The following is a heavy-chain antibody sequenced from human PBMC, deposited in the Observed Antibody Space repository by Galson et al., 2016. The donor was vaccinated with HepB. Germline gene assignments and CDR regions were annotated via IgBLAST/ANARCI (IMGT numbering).Heavy chain of an antibody. D-gene: IGHD2-21*02. CDR3: AKDAILGCGRDCYTDF. CDR2: ISSDGSNR. J-gene: IGHJ4*02. Sequence: SLRLSCAASGFIFRSYGMHWVRQAPGKGLEWVAVISSDGSNRYYVDSVKGRLTISRDNSKNTLYLQMNRLGAEDAAVYFCAKDAILGCGRDCYTDFWGQGTLVTVSS. V-gene: IGHV3-30*18. CDR1: GFIFRSYG.